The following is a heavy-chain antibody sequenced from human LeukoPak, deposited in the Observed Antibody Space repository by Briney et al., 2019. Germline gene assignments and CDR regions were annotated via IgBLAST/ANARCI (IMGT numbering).Heavy chain of an antibody. D-gene: IGHD2/OR15-2a*01. CDR2: IKQDGSEK. CDR1: GFTFSSYW. J-gene: IGHJ6*03. Sequence: GGSLRLSCAASGFTFSSYWMSWVRQATGKGLEWVVNIKQDGSEKYYVDSVKGRFTISRDNAKNSLYLQMNSLRAEDMAVYYCAGKIVEVPNLSGYFYYYMDVWGKGTTVTVSS. CDR3: AGKIVEVPNLSGYFYYYMDV. V-gene: IGHV3-7*01.